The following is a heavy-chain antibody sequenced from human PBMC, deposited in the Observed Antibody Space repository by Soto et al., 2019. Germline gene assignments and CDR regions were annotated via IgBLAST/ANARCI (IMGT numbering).Heavy chain of an antibody. D-gene: IGHD3-22*01. V-gene: IGHV1-3*05. J-gene: IGHJ1*01. CDR2: INAGNGNT. Sequence: QVQLVQSGAEEKKPGASVKVSCKASGYTFTSYAMHWVRQAPGQRLEWMGWINAGNGNTKYSQKFQGRVTITRDTSASTAYMELSSLRSEDTAVYYCARGPDYYDSSGYDEYLQHWGQGTLVTVSS. CDR3: ARGPDYYDSSGYDEYLQH. CDR1: GYTFTSYA.